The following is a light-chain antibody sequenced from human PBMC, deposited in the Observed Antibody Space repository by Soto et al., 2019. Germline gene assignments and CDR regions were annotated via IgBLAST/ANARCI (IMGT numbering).Light chain of an antibody. CDR1: NSNVGDYKD. J-gene: IGLJ1*01. V-gene: IGLV2-8*01. CDR2: EVT. Sequence: QSALTQPPSASGSPGQSVTISCTGTNSNVGDYKDVSWYQQHPGKAPKLIMYEVTKRPSGAPDRFSGAKSGNTASLTVSGLQAEDEADYYCSSYAGTTLFGTGTKLTVL. CDR3: SSYAGTTL.